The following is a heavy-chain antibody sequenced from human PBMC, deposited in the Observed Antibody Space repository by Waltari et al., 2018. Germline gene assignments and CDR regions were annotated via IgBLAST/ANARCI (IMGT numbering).Heavy chain of an antibody. J-gene: IGHJ3*02. CDR1: GGSISSSSYY. CDR2: IYYSGST. Sequence: QLQLQESGPGLVKPSETLSLTCTVSGGSISSSSYYWGWIRQPPGKGLEWIGSIYYSGSTSYNPSLKSRVTISVDTSKNQFSLKLSSVTAADTAVYYCARDRDDYSNPGAFDIWGQGTMVTVSS. V-gene: IGHV4-39*07. CDR3: ARDRDDYSNPGAFDI. D-gene: IGHD4-4*01.